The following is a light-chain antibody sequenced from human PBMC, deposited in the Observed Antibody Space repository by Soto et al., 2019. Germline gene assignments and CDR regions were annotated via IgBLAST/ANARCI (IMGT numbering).Light chain of an antibody. CDR3: QQGSNWPPRT. CDR2: DVS. J-gene: IGKJ1*01. V-gene: IGKV3-11*01. CDR1: ESVSRY. Sequence: EVVLTQSPATLSLSPGESATLSCRASESVSRYLAWYQQRPGQAPRLLMYDVSNRATGIPARFSGSGSGTDFTLTIRSLEPEDFAIYYCQQGSNWPPRTFGQGTKVDIK.